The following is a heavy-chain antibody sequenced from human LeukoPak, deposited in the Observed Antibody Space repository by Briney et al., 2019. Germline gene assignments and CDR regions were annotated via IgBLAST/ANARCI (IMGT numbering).Heavy chain of an antibody. J-gene: IGHJ4*02. CDR2: ISGSGGST. Sequence: GGSLRLSCAASGFTFSSYFMSWVRQAPGKGLEWVSSISGSGGSTYYADSVKGRFTISRDNSKNMLYLQMSSLRAEDTAVYYCAKRAFTEPYRLYQFDYWGQGTLVTVSS. V-gene: IGHV3-23*01. CDR1: GFTFSSYF. CDR3: AKRAFTEPYRLYQFDY. D-gene: IGHD2-2*02.